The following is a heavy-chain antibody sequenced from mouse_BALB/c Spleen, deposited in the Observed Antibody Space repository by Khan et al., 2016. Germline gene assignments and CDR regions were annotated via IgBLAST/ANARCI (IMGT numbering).Heavy chain of an antibody. CDR3: TRERNYAAAWFAN. CDR2: INPDRSTI. D-gene: IGHD2-4*01. J-gene: IGHJ3*01. Sequence: EVKLLASGGGLVQPGGSLKLSCAASGFDLSRYWMNWVRQAPGKGLEWIGEINPDRSTINYTPSLKDNFIISRDNAKNTLYLQMSKVRSEDTALYYCTRERNYAAAWFANWGQGTLVTVSS. CDR1: GFDLSRYW. V-gene: IGHV4-1*02.